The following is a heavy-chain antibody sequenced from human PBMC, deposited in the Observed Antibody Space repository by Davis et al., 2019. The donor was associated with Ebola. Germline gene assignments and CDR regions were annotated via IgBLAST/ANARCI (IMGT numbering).Heavy chain of an antibody. D-gene: IGHD1-1*01. J-gene: IGHJ4*02. CDR1: GGSISSYY. CDR2: IYYSGST. V-gene: IGHV4-59*03. Sequence: MPSETLSLTCTVSGGSISSYYWSWIRQPPGKGLEWIGYIYYSGSTNYNPSLKSRVTMSVDTSKNQFSLRLKSLTAADTAVYYCSDWNRWGQGTLVTVSS. CDR3: SDWNR.